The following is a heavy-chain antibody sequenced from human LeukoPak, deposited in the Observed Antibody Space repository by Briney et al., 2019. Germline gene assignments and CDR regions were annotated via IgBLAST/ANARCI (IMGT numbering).Heavy chain of an antibody. CDR2: IYYSGAT. D-gene: IGHD6-6*01. V-gene: IGHV4-39*01. Sequence: SETLSLTCTVSGDSIISSNYYWGWLRQPPGKGLEWIGHIYYSGATYYNASLKSRVTISVDTSKNQFSLKLNLVTAADTAVYYCARLVEYGSSSFDSWGQGTLVTVSS. CDR3: ARLVEYGSSSFDS. J-gene: IGHJ4*02. CDR1: GDSIISSNYY.